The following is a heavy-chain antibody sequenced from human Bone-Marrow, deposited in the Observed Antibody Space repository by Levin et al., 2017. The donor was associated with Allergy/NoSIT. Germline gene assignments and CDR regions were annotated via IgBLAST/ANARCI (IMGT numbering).Heavy chain of an antibody. V-gene: IGHV4-59*01. Sequence: TSETLSLTCTVSGGSISSYYWSWIRQPPGKGLEWIGYIYYSGSTNYNPSLKSRVTISVDTSKNQFSLKLSSVTAADTAVYYCARTGYSSSWYGGWWFDPWGQGTLVTVSS. CDR3: ARTGYSSSWYGGWWFDP. D-gene: IGHD6-13*01. CDR2: IYYSGST. CDR1: GGSISSYY. J-gene: IGHJ5*02.